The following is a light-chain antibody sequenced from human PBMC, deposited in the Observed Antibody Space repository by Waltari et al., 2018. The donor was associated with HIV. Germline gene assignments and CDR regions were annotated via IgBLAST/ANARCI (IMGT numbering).Light chain of an antibody. Sequence: DIQMTQSPSTLSASVGDSVTIPCRASQSISSWLAWYQQKPGKAPKLRNYKASSLESGVPSRFSGSGSGTEFTLTISSLQPDDFATYYCQQYNSFPITFGQGTRLEIK. CDR1: QSISSW. V-gene: IGKV1-5*03. CDR2: KAS. J-gene: IGKJ5*01. CDR3: QQYNSFPIT.